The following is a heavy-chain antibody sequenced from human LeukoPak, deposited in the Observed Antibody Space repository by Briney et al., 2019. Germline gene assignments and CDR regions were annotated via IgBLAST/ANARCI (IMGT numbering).Heavy chain of an antibody. J-gene: IGHJ4*02. D-gene: IGHD1-26*01. CDR3: ARSLVGATVLGY. CDR2: ISAYNGNT. V-gene: IGHV1-18*01. Sequence: ASVKVSCKASGYTFTSYGISWVRQAPGQGLEWMGWISAYNGNTNYAQKLQGRVTMATDTSTSTAYLELRSLRSDDTAVYYCARSLVGATVLGYWGQGTLVTVS. CDR1: GYTFTSYG.